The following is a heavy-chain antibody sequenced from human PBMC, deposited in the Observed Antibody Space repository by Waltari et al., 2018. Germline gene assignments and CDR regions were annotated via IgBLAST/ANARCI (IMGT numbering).Heavy chain of an antibody. CDR3: ARGSSWYHY. V-gene: IGHV4-59*01. J-gene: IGHJ4*02. CDR2: IYYSGST. CDR1: GGSISSYY. Sequence: QVQLQESGPGLVKPSETLSLTCTVSGGSISSYYWSWIRQPPGKGLAWIGYIYYSGSTNYNPSRKSRVTISVDTSKNQFSLKLSSVTAADTAVYYCARGSSWYHYWGQGTLVTVSS. D-gene: IGHD6-13*01.